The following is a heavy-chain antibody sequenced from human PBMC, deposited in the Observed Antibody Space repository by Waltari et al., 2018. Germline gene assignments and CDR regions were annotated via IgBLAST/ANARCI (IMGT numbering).Heavy chain of an antibody. V-gene: IGHV3-23*01. Sequence: EGHLLESGGGLVQTGGSLRLSCAASGFMFSIYPMTWVRQAPGKGLEWVSTITADGRSRNYADSVKGRFTISRDNSKNILDLQMNTLRAEDTAVYFCAKADFGNPYWFFDLWGRGTLLTVSS. CDR3: AKADFGNPYWFFDL. CDR1: GFMFSIYP. CDR2: ITADGRSR. J-gene: IGHJ2*01. D-gene: IGHD3-10*01.